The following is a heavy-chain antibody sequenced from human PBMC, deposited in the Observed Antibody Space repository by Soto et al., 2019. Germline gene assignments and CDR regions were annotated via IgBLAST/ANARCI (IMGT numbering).Heavy chain of an antibody. CDR2: ISAYNGNT. J-gene: IGHJ3*02. V-gene: IGHV1-18*01. CDR3: ARDPSTTMNTARGPNAFDI. CDR1: GYTFTSYG. D-gene: IGHD5-18*01. Sequence: QVQLVQSGAEVKKPGASVKVSCKASGYTFTSYGISWVRQAPGQGLEWMGWISAYNGNTNYAQKLQGRVTMTTDTSTSTAYMELRSLRSDDTAVYYCARDPSTTMNTARGPNAFDIWGQGTMVTVSS.